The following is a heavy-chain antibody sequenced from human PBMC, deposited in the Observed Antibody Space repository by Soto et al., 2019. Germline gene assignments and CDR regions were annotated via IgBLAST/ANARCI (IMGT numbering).Heavy chain of an antibody. CDR3: ARSGYYDSDAMEV. CDR1: GFTFSSYG. Sequence: GGSPRLSCAVSGFTFSSYGINLVRQAPGKGLEWVSYISRSSSTIQYADSVKGRFTISRDNAKNSLCLQMNGLRDEDTAVYYCARSGYYDSDAMEVWGQGTTVTVSS. CDR2: ISRSSSTI. D-gene: IGHD3-10*01. J-gene: IGHJ6*02. V-gene: IGHV3-48*02.